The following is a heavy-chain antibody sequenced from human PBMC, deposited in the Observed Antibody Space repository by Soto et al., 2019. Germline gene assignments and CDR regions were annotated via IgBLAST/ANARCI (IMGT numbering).Heavy chain of an antibody. CDR3: ARGGYCSGGSCYPLYAFDI. CDR1: GYTFTSYD. D-gene: IGHD2-15*01. CDR2: MNPNSGNT. Sequence: ASVKVSCKASGYTFTSYDINWVRQATGQGLEWMGWMNPNSGNTGYAQKFQGRVTMTRNTSISTAYMELSSLRSEDTAVYYCARGGYCSGGSCYPLYAFDIWGQGTMVTVSS. J-gene: IGHJ3*02. V-gene: IGHV1-8*01.